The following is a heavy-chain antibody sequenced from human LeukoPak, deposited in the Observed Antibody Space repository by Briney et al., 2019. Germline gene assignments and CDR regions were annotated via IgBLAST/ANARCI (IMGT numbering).Heavy chain of an antibody. CDR2: ISSSSSYI. CDR3: ARDRTVYGGNFHDAFDI. J-gene: IGHJ3*02. D-gene: IGHD4-23*01. V-gene: IGHV3-21*01. CDR1: GFTFSSHS. Sequence: PGGSLRLSCAASGFTFSSHSMNWVRQAPGKGLERVSSISSSSSYIYYADSVKGRFTISRDNSKNTLYLQMNRLRAEDTAVYYCARDRTVYGGNFHDAFDIWGQGTMVTVSS.